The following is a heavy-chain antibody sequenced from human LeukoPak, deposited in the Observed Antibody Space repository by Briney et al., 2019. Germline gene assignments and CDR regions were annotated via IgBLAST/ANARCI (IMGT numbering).Heavy chain of an antibody. CDR1: GFTFSRYW. Sequence: GGSLRLSCAASGFTFSRYWMHWVRQAPGKGLVWVSRINSDGSSTSYADSVKGRFTISRDNAKNTLYLQMNSLRAEDTAVYYCARLHYDFSLGYYYYMDVWGKGTTGTVSS. V-gene: IGHV3-74*01. CDR3: ARLHYDFSLGYYYYMDV. J-gene: IGHJ6*03. CDR2: INSDGSST. D-gene: IGHD3-3*01.